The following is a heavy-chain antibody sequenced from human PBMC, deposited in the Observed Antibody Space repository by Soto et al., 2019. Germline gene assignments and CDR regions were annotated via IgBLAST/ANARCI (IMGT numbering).Heavy chain of an antibody. V-gene: IGHV3-48*02. CDR1: GFTFSSYS. Sequence: GGSLRLSCAASGFTFSSYSMNWVRQAPGKGLEWVSYISSSSSTIYYADSVKGRFTISRDNAKNSLYLQMNSLRDEDTAVYYCARGRGQLWLPYYFDYWGQGTLVTVSS. CDR2: ISSSSSTI. D-gene: IGHD5-18*01. J-gene: IGHJ4*02. CDR3: ARGRGQLWLPYYFDY.